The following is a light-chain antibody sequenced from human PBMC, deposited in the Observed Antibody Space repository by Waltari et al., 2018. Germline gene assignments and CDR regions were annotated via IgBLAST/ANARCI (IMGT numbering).Light chain of an antibody. CDR1: SSDIGTYNT. Sequence: QSALTQTATVSGSPGQSITISCTGTSSDIGTYNTVSWYQQHPGKAPTLIIYDVNKRPSGVSNRFSGSKSGNTASLTISGLQAADEADYYCCSYAGSAISVFGGGTKVTVL. V-gene: IGLV2-23*02. CDR3: CSYAGSAISV. CDR2: DVN. J-gene: IGLJ3*02.